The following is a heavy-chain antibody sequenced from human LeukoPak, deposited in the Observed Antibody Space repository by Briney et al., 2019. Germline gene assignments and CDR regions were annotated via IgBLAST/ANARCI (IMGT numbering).Heavy chain of an antibody. CDR1: GGSISSYY. CDR2: IYTSGST. V-gene: IGHV4-4*07. J-gene: IGHJ5*02. D-gene: IGHD6-13*01. Sequence: PSETLSLTCAVSGGSISSYYWSWIRQPPGKGLEWIGRIYTSGSTNYNPSLKSRVTMSVDPSQNQFPLKLSSVTAADTTVYYFARGPGISAAGWFAPWGERTPVTASS. CDR3: ARGPGISAAGWFAP.